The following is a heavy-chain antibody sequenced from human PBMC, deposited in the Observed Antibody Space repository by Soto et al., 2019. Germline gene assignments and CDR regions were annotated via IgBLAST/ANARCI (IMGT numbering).Heavy chain of an antibody. J-gene: IGHJ4*02. Sequence: SETLSLAGAVSCGSIIGSYYYWGGLRQSPGKGPEWIVRVFCTVGTSYNPSLEGRVSVSVDTSKNQFSLKVSGVSAADTAVYYCATSQKGYNWNYFDHWGQGALVTVSS. D-gene: IGHD1-20*01. CDR2: VFCTVGT. V-gene: IGHV4-39*01. CDR1: CGSIIGSYYY. CDR3: ATSQKGYNWNYFDH.